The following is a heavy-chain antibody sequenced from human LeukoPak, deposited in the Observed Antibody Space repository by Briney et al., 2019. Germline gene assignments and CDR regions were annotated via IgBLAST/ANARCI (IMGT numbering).Heavy chain of an antibody. J-gene: IGHJ5*02. V-gene: IGHV3-11*04. CDR2: ITSSGSTI. Sequence: KPGGSLRLSCAASGFTFRDYYMSWIRQAPGKGLEWVSYITSSGSTIYYADSVKGRFTISRDNGKNSLYLQMNSLRAEDTAAYYCARGPVSPGWFDPWGQGTLVTVSS. CDR1: GFTFRDYY. CDR3: ARGPVSPGWFDP.